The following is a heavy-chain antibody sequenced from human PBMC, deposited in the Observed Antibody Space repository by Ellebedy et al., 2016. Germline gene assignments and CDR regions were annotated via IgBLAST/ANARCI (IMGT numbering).Heavy chain of an antibody. CDR3: TFSYRYDSRGEVS. CDR2: IKEESDGGTT. V-gene: IGHV3-15*01. Sequence: GGSLRLSXIASGLTFTNAWMSWVRQAPGKGLEWIGRIKEESDGGTTDYAPFVKGRFTMSRDDSKSTLFLQMNSLKTEDTAVYYCTFSYRYDSRGEVSWGRGTQVTVSS. D-gene: IGHD3-22*01. CDR1: GLTFTNAW. J-gene: IGHJ5*02.